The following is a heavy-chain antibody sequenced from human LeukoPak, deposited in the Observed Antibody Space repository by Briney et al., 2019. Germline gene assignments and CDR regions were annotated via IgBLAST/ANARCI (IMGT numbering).Heavy chain of an antibody. Sequence: ASVKVSCKASGYAFSRYGINWVRQAPGQGLEWVGGISAYNGNANYAQNLQGRVTMTTDTSSSTAYMELRSLRSDDTAVYFCARGYGHDYWGQGTLVTVSS. V-gene: IGHV1-18*01. D-gene: IGHD2-15*01. CDR3: ARGYGHDY. CDR2: ISAYNGNA. J-gene: IGHJ4*02. CDR1: GYAFSRYG.